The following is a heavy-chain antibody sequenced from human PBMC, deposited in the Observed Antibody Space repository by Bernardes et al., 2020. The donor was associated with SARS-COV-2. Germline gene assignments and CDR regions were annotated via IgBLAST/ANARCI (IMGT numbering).Heavy chain of an antibody. CDR1: GGAIINIRCF. CDR3: VRQQSSSSWHSDD. CDR2: FYYSETT. J-gene: IGHJ4*01. V-gene: IGHV4-39*01. Sequence: SETLSLTCTVSGGAIINIRCFWGWILQPPGKKLEWIGSFYYSETTYYNPSLKSRVTISVDTSRNDFSLTLSSVTVADTAVYYCVRQQSSSSWHSDDWGRGILVTVPS. D-gene: IGHD6-13*01.